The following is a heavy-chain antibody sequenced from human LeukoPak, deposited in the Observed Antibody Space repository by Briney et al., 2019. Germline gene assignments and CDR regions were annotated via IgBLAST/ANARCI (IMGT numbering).Heavy chain of an antibody. CDR1: GFTFSSYW. V-gene: IGHV3-7*01. CDR3: ASRRRGDRSFDY. J-gene: IGHJ4*02. CDR2: IKRDGSEK. D-gene: IGHD2-21*01. Sequence: PGGSLRLSCSASGFTFSSYWMSWVRQAPGKGLEWVANIKRDGSEKYYVDSVKGRFTISRDNAKNSLYLQMNSLRAEDTAVYYCASRRRGDRSFDYWGQGTLVTVSS.